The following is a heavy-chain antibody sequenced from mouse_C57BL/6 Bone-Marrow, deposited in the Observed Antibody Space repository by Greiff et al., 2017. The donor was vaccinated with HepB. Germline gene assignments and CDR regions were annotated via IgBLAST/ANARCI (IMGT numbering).Heavy chain of an antibody. CDR3: ARGWLPLRYFDV. CDR1: GYTFTDYY. Sequence: EVQLQQSGPVLVKPGASVKMSCKASGYTFTDYYMNWVKQSHGKSLEWIGVINPYNGGTSYNQKFKGKATLTVDKSSSTAYMELNSLTSEDSAVYYCARGWLPLRYFDVWGTGTTVTVSS. V-gene: IGHV1-19*01. J-gene: IGHJ1*03. CDR2: INPYNGGT. D-gene: IGHD2-2*01.